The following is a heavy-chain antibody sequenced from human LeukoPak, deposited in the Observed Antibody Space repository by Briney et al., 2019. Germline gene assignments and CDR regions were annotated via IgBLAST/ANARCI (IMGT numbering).Heavy chain of an antibody. CDR3: ARRRRSYFDY. J-gene: IGHJ4*02. Sequence: PSETLSLTCSVSGGSISSSSYYWGWIRQPPGKGLEWIGSIYYSGSTYYNPSLKSRVTISVDTSKNQFSLKLSSVTAADTAVYYCARRRRSYFDYWGQGTLVTVSS. V-gene: IGHV4-39*01. CDR1: GGSISSSSYY. CDR2: IYYSGST.